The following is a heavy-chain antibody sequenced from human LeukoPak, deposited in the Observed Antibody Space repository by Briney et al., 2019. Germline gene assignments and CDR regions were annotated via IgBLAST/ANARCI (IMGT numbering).Heavy chain of an antibody. CDR1: GFIFSTYG. V-gene: IGHV3-30*02. CDR2: VRYDGSDK. J-gene: IGHJ6*03. Sequence: GGSLRLSCAASGFIFSTYGMHWVRQAPGKGLEWVAFVRYDGSDKYAGSVRGRFTISRDNSKNTVDVQMNSLRPDDTGVYYCAKDLSGYSTTWSPGYMDVWGEGITVTVT. D-gene: IGHD5-12*01. CDR3: AKDLSGYSTTWSPGYMDV.